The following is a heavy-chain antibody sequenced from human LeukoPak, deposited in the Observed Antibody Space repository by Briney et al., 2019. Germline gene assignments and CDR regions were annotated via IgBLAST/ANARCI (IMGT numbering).Heavy chain of an antibody. CDR3: ASFGERYSIDY. J-gene: IGHJ4*02. CDR2: ISYDGSNK. CDR1: GFTFSSYA. D-gene: IGHD5-18*01. V-gene: IGHV3-30-3*01. Sequence: GGSLRLSCAASGFTFSSYAMHWVRQAPGKGLEWVAVISYDGSNKYYADSVKGRFTISRDNSKNTLYLQMNSLRAEDTAVYYCASFGERYSIDYWGQGTLVTVSS.